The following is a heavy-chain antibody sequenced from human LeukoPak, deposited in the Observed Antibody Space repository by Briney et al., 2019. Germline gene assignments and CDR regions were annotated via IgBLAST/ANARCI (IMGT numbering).Heavy chain of an antibody. J-gene: IGHJ4*02. CDR1: GFTFSSYW. CDR3: ARAPAAVAGAFDY. D-gene: IGHD6-19*01. CDR2: IKQGGSEK. V-gene: IGHV3-7*01. Sequence: GGSLRLSCAASGFTFSSYWMSWVRQAPGKGLEWVANIKQGGSEKYYVDSVKGRFTISRDNAKNSLYLQMNSLRAADTAVYYCARAPAAVAGAFDYWGQGTLVTVSS.